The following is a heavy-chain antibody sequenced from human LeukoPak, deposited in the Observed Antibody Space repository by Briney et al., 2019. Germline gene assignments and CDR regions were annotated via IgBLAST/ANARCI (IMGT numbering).Heavy chain of an antibody. CDR2: INHSGST. Sequence: SETLSLTCAVYGGSFSGYYWRWIRQPPGKGLEWIGEINHSGSTNYNPSLKSRVTISVDTSKNQFSLKLSSVTAADTAVYYCARGAGYCSGGSCYSRIYYYCGMDVWGQGTTVTVSS. D-gene: IGHD2-15*01. CDR3: ARGAGYCSGGSCYSRIYYYCGMDV. V-gene: IGHV4-34*01. J-gene: IGHJ6*02. CDR1: GGSFSGYY.